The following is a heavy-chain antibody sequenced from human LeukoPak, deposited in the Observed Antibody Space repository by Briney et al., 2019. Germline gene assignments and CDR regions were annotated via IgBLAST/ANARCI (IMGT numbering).Heavy chain of an antibody. CDR3: ARSGRGTYYYFDL. CDR1: SYSFNGYG. J-gene: IGHJ4*02. D-gene: IGHD5-12*01. CDR2: ISGYNGNT. V-gene: IGHV1-18*01. Sequence: GASVKVSCKASSYSFNGYGIRWVRQAPGQGLEGMGWISGYNGNTNYAQKFLGRVSMTADTSTSTAYMELRSLTSDDTAVYYSARSGRGTYYYFDLWGQGTLVTVSS.